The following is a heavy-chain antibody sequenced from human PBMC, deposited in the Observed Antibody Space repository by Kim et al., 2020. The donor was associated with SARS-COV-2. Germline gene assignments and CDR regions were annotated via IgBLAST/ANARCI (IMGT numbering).Heavy chain of an antibody. CDR1: GGSISSYY. D-gene: IGHD3-10*01. CDR2: IYYSGST. V-gene: IGHV4-59*01. CDR3: AIGGGPGSFFLYFDL. J-gene: IGHJ2*01. Sequence: SETLSPTCTVSGGSISSYYWSWIRQPPGKGLEWIGYIYYSGSTNYNPSLKSRVTISVDTSKNQFSLKLSSVTAADTAVYYCAIGGGPGSFFLYFDLWGRGTLVTVSS.